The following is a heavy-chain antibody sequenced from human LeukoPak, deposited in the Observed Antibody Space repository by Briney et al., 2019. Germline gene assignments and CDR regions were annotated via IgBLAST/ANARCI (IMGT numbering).Heavy chain of an antibody. V-gene: IGHV3-7*01. J-gene: IGHJ2*01. Sequence: QPGGSLRLSCAASGFTVSSNYMSWVRQAPGKGLEWVANIKQDGSEKYYVDSVKGRFTISRDNAKNSLYLQMNSLRAEDTAVYYCASFAREVADWYFDLWGRGTLVTVSS. CDR3: ASFAREVADWYFDL. D-gene: IGHD6-19*01. CDR1: GFTVSSNY. CDR2: IKQDGSEK.